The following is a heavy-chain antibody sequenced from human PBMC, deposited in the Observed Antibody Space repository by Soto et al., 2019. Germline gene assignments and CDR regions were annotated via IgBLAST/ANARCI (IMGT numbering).Heavy chain of an antibody. J-gene: IGHJ6*03. CDR1: GGSISSYY. V-gene: IGHV4-59*01. CDR2: IYYSGST. CDR3: ARGDNWNDVGGYYYYYYMDV. Sequence: QVQLQESGPGLVKPSETLSLTCTVSGGSISSYYWSWIRQPPGKGLEWFGYIYYSGSTNYNPSLKSRVTLSVDTSKNQFSLKLSSVTAADTAVYYCARGDNWNDVGGYYYYYYMDVWGKGTTVTVSS. D-gene: IGHD1-1*01.